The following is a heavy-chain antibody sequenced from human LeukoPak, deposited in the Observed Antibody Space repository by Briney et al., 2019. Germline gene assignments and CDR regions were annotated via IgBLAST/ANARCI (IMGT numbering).Heavy chain of an antibody. Sequence: SETLSLTCAVYGGSFSGYYWSWIRQPPGKGPEWIGEINHSGSTNYNPSLKSRVTISVDTSKNQFSLKLSSVTAADTAVYYCARHRNTRGRVYYYYYMDVWGKGTRVTVSS. J-gene: IGHJ6*03. CDR1: GGSFSGYY. D-gene: IGHD3-16*01. CDR3: ARHRNTRGRVYYYYYMDV. V-gene: IGHV4-34*01. CDR2: INHSGST.